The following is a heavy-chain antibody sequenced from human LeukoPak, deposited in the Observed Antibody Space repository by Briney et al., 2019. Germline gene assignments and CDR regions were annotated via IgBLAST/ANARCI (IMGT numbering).Heavy chain of an antibody. V-gene: IGHV3-53*01. Sequence: GGSLRLSCAASGFTVISNYMSWVRQAPGKGLEWVSVIYSGGSTYYADSVKGRFTISRDNSKNTLYLQMNSLRAEDTAVYYCARAVDLYYFDSSGHLVWYYWGQGTLVTVSS. D-gene: IGHD3-22*01. CDR2: IYSGGST. J-gene: IGHJ4*02. CDR3: ARAVDLYYFDSSGHLVWYY. CDR1: GFTVISNY.